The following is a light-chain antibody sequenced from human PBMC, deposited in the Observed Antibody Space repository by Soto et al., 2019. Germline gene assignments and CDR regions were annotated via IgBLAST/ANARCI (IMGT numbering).Light chain of an antibody. V-gene: IGLV1-40*01. CDR2: GNS. J-gene: IGLJ1*01. CDR3: QSYDSSLTAV. CDR1: SSNIGAGFD. Sequence: VLTQPPSVSGAPGQRVTISCTGTSSNIGAGFDVHWYQQLPGTAPKLLIFGNSNRPSGVPDRFSGSKSATSASLDITGLQAADEADYYCQSYDSSLTAVFGTGTKVTVL.